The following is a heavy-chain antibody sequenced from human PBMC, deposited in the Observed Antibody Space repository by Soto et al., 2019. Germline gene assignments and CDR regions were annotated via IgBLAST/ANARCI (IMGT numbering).Heavy chain of an antibody. CDR1: GGSINSGGYY. J-gene: IGHJ4*02. V-gene: IGHV4-31*03. CDR3: ARGEGESYYQDY. D-gene: IGHD3-16*01. CDR2: IYYSGDT. Sequence: QVQLQESGPGLVEPSQTLSLTCTVSGGSINSGGYYWSWIRQHPGKGLEWIGYIYYSGDTYSNPSLKSRITMSVDTSKNQFSLRLTSVTAADTAVYFCARGEGESYYQDYWGQGTLVTVSS.